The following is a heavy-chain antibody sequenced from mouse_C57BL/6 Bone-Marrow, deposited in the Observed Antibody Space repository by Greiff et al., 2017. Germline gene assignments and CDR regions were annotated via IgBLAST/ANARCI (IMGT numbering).Heavy chain of an antibody. V-gene: IGHV1-9*01. CDR3: ARARDGYWRSWAWFAY. CDR2: ILPGSGST. J-gene: IGHJ3*01. D-gene: IGHD2-3*01. Sequence: VQLQQSGAELMKPGASVKLSCKATGYTFTGYWIEWVKQRPGHGLEWIGEILPGSGSTNYHEKFKGKATFTADTSSNTAYMQLSSLTTEDSAIYYCARARDGYWRSWAWFAYWGQGTLVTVSA. CDR1: GYTFTGYW.